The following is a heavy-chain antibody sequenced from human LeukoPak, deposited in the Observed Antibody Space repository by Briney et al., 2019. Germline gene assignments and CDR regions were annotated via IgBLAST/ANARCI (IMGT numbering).Heavy chain of an antibody. V-gene: IGHV1-8*01. Sequence: ASVKVSCKASGYTFTSYDINWVRQATGQGLEWMGWMNPNSGNTGYAQNFQGRVTMTTNASISTAYMELSRLRSDDTAVYYCGRGARLGYHYYFDMDVWGKGTTVTVSS. CDR1: GYTFTSYD. D-gene: IGHD4-17*01. J-gene: IGHJ6*03. CDR3: GRGARLGYHYYFDMDV. CDR2: MNPNSGNT.